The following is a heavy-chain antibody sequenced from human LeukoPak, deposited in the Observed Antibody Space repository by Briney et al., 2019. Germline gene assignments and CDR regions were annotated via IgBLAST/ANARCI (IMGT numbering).Heavy chain of an antibody. V-gene: IGHV4-59*01. Sequence: PSETLSLTCTVSGGSLSSYYWSWIRQPPGKGLEWIGYIYYSGSTNYNPSLKSRVTISVDTSKNQFSLKLSSVTAADTAVYYCARGERGYPFDYWGQGTLVTASS. CDR1: GGSLSSYY. CDR3: ARGERGYPFDY. D-gene: IGHD5-18*01. CDR2: IYYSGST. J-gene: IGHJ4*02.